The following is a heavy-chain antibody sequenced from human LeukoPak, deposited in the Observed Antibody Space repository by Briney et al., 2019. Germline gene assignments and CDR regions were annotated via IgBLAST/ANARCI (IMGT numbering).Heavy chain of an antibody. CDR3: AREGIAVAGTGGYYFDY. CDR2: ISSSSSYI. V-gene: IGHV3-21*01. CDR1: GSTFSSYG. D-gene: IGHD6-19*01. J-gene: IGHJ4*02. Sequence: GGSLRLSCAASGSTFSSYGMNWVRQAPGKGLEWVSSISSSSSYIYYADSVKGRFTISRDNAKNSLYLQMNSLRAEDTAVYYCAREGIAVAGTGGYYFDYWGQGTLVTVSS.